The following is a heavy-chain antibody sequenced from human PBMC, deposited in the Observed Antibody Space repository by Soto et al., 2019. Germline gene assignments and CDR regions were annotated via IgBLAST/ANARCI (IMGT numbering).Heavy chain of an antibody. Sequence: EVQLLDSGGGLVRPGGSLRLSCAASGFTFSNYAMNWVRQAPGKGLEWVSVISGSGGSAYYADSVQGRFTISRDNSKKPLYLQMNSMRPEDKAIYYCVRESSGWYSRDSFDFWGRGTTVTVSS. D-gene: IGHD6-19*01. CDR1: GFTFSNYA. J-gene: IGHJ3*01. CDR2: ISGSGGSA. V-gene: IGHV3-23*01. CDR3: VRESSGWYSRDSFDF.